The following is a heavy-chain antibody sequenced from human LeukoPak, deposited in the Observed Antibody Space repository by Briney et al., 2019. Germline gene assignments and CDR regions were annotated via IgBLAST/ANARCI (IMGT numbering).Heavy chain of an antibody. D-gene: IGHD3-22*01. Sequence: ASVKVSCKASGYTFTGYYMHWVRQAPGQGLEWMGRINPNSGGTNYAQKFQGRVTMTRGTSISTAYMELSRLRSDDTAVYYCARDPTYYYDSSGYYDYWGQGTLVTVSS. CDR1: GYTFTGYY. CDR3: ARDPTYYYDSSGYYDY. J-gene: IGHJ4*02. V-gene: IGHV1-2*06. CDR2: INPNSGGT.